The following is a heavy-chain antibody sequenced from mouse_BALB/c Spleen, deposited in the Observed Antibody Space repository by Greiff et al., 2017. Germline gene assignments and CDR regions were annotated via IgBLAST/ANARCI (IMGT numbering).Heavy chain of an antibody. CDR2: ISYSGST. V-gene: IGHV3-2*02. CDR1: GYSITSDYA. Sequence: DVKLQESGPGLVKPSQSLSLTCTVTGYSITSDYAWNWIRQFPGNKLEWMGYISYSGSTSYNPSLKSRISITRDTSKNQFFLQLNSVTTEDTATYYCARDGNFAWFAYWGQGTLVTVSA. D-gene: IGHD2-1*01. J-gene: IGHJ3*01. CDR3: ARDGNFAWFAY.